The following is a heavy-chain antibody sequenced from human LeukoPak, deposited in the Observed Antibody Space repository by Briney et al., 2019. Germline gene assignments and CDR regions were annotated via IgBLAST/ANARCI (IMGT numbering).Heavy chain of an antibody. CDR2: MNPNSGRT. V-gene: IGHV1-8*01. CDR3: MRSYSCGYKVGDS. D-gene: IGHD5-18*01. J-gene: IGHJ4*02. Sequence: GASVKVSCKASGYNFITYDINWVRQATGQGLEWMAWMNPNSGRTGYAQKFQGRLTVTRNTSISTAYMDLSSLESEDTAVYYCMRSYSCGYKVGDSWGQGTLVAVSS. CDR1: GYNFITYD.